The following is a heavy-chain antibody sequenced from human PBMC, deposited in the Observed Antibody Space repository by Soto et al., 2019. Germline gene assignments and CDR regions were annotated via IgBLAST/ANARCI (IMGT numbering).Heavy chain of an antibody. CDR2: IWYDGSNK. V-gene: IGHV3-33*01. J-gene: IGHJ3*02. CDR1: GFTFSSYG. D-gene: IGHD3-22*01. CDR3: ARDRDYYDSSGYYSRGADAFDI. Sequence: AGGSLRLSCAASGFTFSSYGMHWVRQAPGKGLEWVAVIWYDGSNKYYADSVKGRFTISRDNSKNTLYLQMNSLRAEDTAVYYCARDRDYYDSSGYYSRGADAFDIWGQGTMVTVSS.